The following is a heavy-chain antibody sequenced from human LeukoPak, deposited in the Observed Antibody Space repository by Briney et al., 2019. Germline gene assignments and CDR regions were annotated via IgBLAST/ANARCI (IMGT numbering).Heavy chain of an antibody. CDR3: ARDHSSGWFGSDY. D-gene: IGHD6-19*01. Sequence: SETLSLTCGVSGGSITSTNWWSWVRQPPGQGLEWIGEVSLSGLTNYNPSLSSRVIISVDTSKNQFSLKLSSVTAADTAVYYCARDHSSGWFGSDYWGQGTLVTVSS. V-gene: IGHV4-4*02. J-gene: IGHJ4*02. CDR1: GGSITSTNW. CDR2: VSLSGLT.